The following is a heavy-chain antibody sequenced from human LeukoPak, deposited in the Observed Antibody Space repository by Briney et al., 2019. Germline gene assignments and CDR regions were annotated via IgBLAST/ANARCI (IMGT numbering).Heavy chain of an antibody. D-gene: IGHD2-2*01. V-gene: IGHV7-4-1*02. J-gene: IGHJ6*02. Sequence: ASVKVSCKASGYTFTSYAMNWVRQAPGQGLEWMGWINTNTGNPTYAQGFTGRFVSSLDTSVSTAYLQISSLKAEDTAVYYCARGAYCSSTSCSHYYYYGMDVWGQGTTVTVSS. CDR3: ARGAYCSSTSCSHYYYYGMDV. CDR1: GYTFTSYA. CDR2: INTNTGNP.